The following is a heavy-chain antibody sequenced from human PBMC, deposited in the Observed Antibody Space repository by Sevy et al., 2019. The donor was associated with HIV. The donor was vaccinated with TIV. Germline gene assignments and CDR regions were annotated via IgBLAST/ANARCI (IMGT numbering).Heavy chain of an antibody. V-gene: IGHV3-11*04. CDR2: ISSSGSTI. Sequence: GGSLRLSCAASGFTFSDYYMSWIRQAPGKGLEWVSYISSSGSTIYYAYSVKGRFTISRDNAKNSLYLQMNSLRAEDTAVYYCARDLWGWSYAFDIWGQGTMVTVSS. CDR1: GFTFSDYY. D-gene: IGHD6-19*01. J-gene: IGHJ3*02. CDR3: ARDLWGWSYAFDI.